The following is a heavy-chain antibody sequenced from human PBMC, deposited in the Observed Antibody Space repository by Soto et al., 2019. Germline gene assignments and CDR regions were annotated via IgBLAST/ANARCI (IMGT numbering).Heavy chain of an antibody. CDR3: ARGPRGWYGFDY. Sequence: EVQLVESGGGLVQPGGSLRLSCAGSGFALSSSWMHWVRQDPGKGLVWVSRINFDGSSTDYADSVRGRFTISRDNANNTLDLEMNRLRADDTAVYHCARGPRGWYGFDYWGQGTLVTVSS. J-gene: IGHJ4*02. CDR1: GFALSSSW. CDR2: INFDGSST. V-gene: IGHV3-74*01. D-gene: IGHD6-19*01.